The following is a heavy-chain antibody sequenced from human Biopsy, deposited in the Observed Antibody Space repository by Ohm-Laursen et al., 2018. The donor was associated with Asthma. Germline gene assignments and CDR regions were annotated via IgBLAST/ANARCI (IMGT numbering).Heavy chain of an antibody. CDR3: VRDGTDDSFDI. CDR2: ISKDASTQ. J-gene: IGHJ3*02. CDR1: GFSFSNFA. V-gene: IGHV3-30*01. Sequence: SLRLSCAASGFSFSNFAIHWVRQAPGKGLEWVGGISKDASTQDYADSVKGRFTMARDNSKNTLDLQMNSLREEDTAVYYCVRDGTDDSFDIWGQGTVVSVSS. D-gene: IGHD1-1*01.